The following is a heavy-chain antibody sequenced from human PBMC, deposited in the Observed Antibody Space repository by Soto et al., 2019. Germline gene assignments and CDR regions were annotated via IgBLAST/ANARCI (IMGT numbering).Heavy chain of an antibody. D-gene: IGHD6-6*01. Sequence: QMQLQESGPGLVKPSETLSLTCSGSHDSISTSSFYWGWIRSPPGKGLEWIGSIYYSGSTYYNSSRRSRVTISIDTSRNKFSLSLRCVVAADTAIYYCARRPWTIADRPCAVDYGFDLWGQGTRVTVSS. CDR2: IYYSGST. V-gene: IGHV4-39*01. CDR3: ARRPWTIADRPCAVDYGFDL. CDR1: HDSISTSSFY. J-gene: IGHJ4*02.